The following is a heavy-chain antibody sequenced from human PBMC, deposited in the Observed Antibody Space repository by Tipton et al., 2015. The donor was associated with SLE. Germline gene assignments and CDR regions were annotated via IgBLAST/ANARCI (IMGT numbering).Heavy chain of an antibody. V-gene: IGHV4-61*09. CDR2: IYADGST. CDR1: GGSISSDNYY. J-gene: IGHJ3*02. D-gene: IGHD5-18*01. Sequence: TLSLTCTVSGGSISSDNYYWSWIRQPAGKGLEWIGYIYADGSTNYNPSLKSRVTASVDTSKNQFSLNLSSLTAADTAVYYCARHEYMDSYGYSFDIWGRGTMVTVSS. CDR3: ARHEYMDSYGYSFDI.